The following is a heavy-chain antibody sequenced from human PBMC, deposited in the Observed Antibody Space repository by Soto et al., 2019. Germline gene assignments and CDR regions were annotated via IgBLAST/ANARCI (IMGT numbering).Heavy chain of an antibody. J-gene: IGHJ4*02. CDR1: GGSISTENYF. CDR2: IYYSGRT. D-gene: IGHD2-2*01. CDR3: AREVTSAAHK. V-gene: IGHV4-39*01. Sequence: QLQLQESGPGLVKPSETLSLTCTVSGGSISTENYFWGWVRQPPGKGLEWIGSIYYSGRTYYSPSLKSRLTISVDTPKNQFSLKLSSVTAADTAVYYCAREVTSAAHKWGQGTLVTVSS.